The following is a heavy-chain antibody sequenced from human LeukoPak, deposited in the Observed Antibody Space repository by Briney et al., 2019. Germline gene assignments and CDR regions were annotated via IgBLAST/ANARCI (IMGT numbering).Heavy chain of an antibody. CDR2: INSDGRTT. Sequence: GGSLRLSCAASGFTFRNYWMHWVRQAPGKGLVWVSRINSDGRTTVYADSVKGRFTISRDNPKNTLYLQMNSLRAEDTAVYYCASHYYDSSGYYFDYWGQGTLVTVSS. V-gene: IGHV3-74*01. CDR3: ASHYYDSSGYYFDY. CDR1: GFTFRNYW. D-gene: IGHD3-22*01. J-gene: IGHJ4*02.